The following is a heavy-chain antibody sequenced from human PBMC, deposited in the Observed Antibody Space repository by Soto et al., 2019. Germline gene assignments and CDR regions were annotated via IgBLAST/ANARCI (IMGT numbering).Heavy chain of an antibody. CDR3: ARDSPYYYDSSGYYYGDYYYYYGMDV. D-gene: IGHD3-22*01. CDR1: GFTFSSYS. J-gene: IGHJ6*02. Sequence: PGGSLRLSCAASGFTFSSYSMNWVRQAPGKGLEWVSSISSSSSYIYYADSVKGRFTISRDNAKNSLYLQMNSLRAEDTAVYYCARDSPYYYDSSGYYYGDYYYYYGMDVWGQGTTVTVSS. V-gene: IGHV3-21*01. CDR2: ISSSSSYI.